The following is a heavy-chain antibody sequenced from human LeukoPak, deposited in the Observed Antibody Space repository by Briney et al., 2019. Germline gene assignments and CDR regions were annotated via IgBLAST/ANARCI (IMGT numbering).Heavy chain of an antibody. CDR1: GFTFTGYY. V-gene: IGHV1-2*02. CDR2: INPSSGGT. J-gene: IGHJ4*02. CDR3: ARDRRTYYTGSGSYYKVGRLDF. Sequence: ASVKVSCKTSGFTFTGYYIHWVRQAAGRRPEWMGWINPSSGGTDYAQKFQGRVTMTADESTSTAYMELSGLTSEDTAVYYCARDRRTYYTGSGSYYKVGRLDFWGQGALITVSS. D-gene: IGHD3-10*01.